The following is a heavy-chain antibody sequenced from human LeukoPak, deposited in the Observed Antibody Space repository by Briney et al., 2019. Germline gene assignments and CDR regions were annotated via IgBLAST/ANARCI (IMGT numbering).Heavy chain of an antibody. CDR1: GFTFSSHG. Sequence: GGSLRLSCTGTGFTFSSHGMHGVRQAPGKGLEWLSFIRYNATNKYYADSVKGRFTISRDNSKNILYLQLSSLRPEDTAVYYCAITVTTTDYWGQGTLVTVSS. CDR2: IRYNATNK. D-gene: IGHD4-11*01. CDR3: AITVTTTDY. V-gene: IGHV3-30*02. J-gene: IGHJ4*02.